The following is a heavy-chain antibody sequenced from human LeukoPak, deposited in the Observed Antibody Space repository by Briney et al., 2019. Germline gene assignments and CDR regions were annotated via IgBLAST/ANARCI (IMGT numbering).Heavy chain of an antibody. D-gene: IGHD1-14*01. Sequence: PSETLSLTCTVSGGSINSYYWSWIRQSPGKGLEWIGYIYYSGNTNYNPSLKSRVTISVDTSRNQFSLKLSSVTAADTAVYYCARDGNPWNLDVWGRGTLVTVSS. V-gene: IGHV4-59*01. CDR1: GGSINSYY. CDR2: IYYSGNT. CDR3: ARDGNPWNLDV. J-gene: IGHJ2*01.